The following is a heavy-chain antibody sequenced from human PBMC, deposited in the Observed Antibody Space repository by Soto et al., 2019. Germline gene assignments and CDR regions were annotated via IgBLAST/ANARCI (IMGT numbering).Heavy chain of an antibody. Sequence: EVQLLESGGGVVQPGGSLRLSCVASGFNFKKFAMAWVRQAAGEGLEWVSGISGRGGSASYADSVKAGFSIARDDSKNTVSLQLNSLRVEDTAQYYCAKADGQQWLIPHLDNWGQGTLVTVS. CDR1: GFNFKKFA. J-gene: IGHJ4*02. D-gene: IGHD6-19*01. V-gene: IGHV3-23*01. CDR2: ISGRGGSA. CDR3: AKADGQQWLIPHLDN.